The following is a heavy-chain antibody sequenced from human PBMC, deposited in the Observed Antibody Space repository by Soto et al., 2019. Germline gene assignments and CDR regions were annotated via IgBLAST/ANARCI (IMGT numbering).Heavy chain of an antibody. J-gene: IGHJ6*02. Sequence: SLKVSCKASVYTYTGYYMYCVRPATGKGLEWMGWINPNSGGTNYAQKFQGRVTMTRDTSISTAYMELSRLRSDDTAVYYCARDLRGTYYYYYGMDGWGQGNTVTVSS. CDR3: ARDLRGTYYYYYGMDG. CDR2: INPNSGGT. V-gene: IGHV1-2*02. D-gene: IGHD5-12*01. CDR1: VYTYTGYY.